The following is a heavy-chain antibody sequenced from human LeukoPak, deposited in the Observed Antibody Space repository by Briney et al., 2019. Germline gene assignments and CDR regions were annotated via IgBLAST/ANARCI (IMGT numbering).Heavy chain of an antibody. CDR3: ARWGYYSNYDY. Sequence: GGSLRLSCAASGFTFSGFAMHWVRQAPGKQLEYVSAICSDGGCTYYANSVKGRFTISRDNSKNTLYLQMGSLRAEDMAVYYCARWGYYSNYDYWGQGTLVTVSS. D-gene: IGHD4-11*01. CDR2: ICSDGGCT. J-gene: IGHJ4*02. V-gene: IGHV3-64*01. CDR1: GFTFSGFA.